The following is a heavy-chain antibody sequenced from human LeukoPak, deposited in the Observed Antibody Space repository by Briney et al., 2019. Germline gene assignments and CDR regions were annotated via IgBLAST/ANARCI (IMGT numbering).Heavy chain of an antibody. D-gene: IGHD3-22*01. CDR2: ISGSGGST. V-gene: IGHV3-23*01. Sequence: GGSLRLSCAASGFTFSSYAMSWVRQAPGKGLEWVSAISGSGGSTYYADSVKGRFTIPRDNAKNSLYLQMNSLRAEDTAVYYCARVPSGYGDYWGQGTLVTVSS. CDR3: ARVPSGYGDY. CDR1: GFTFSSYA. J-gene: IGHJ4*02.